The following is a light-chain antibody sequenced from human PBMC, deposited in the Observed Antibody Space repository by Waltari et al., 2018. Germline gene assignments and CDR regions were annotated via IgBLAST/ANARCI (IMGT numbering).Light chain of an antibody. V-gene: IGKV3-20*01. CDR2: GAS. CDR3: QHYVSLPLT. CDR1: QGVSRA. Sequence: EIVLTQSPGTLSLSPGERATLSCRASQGVSRALAWYQQNPGQAPRLLIYGASNRATGIPDRFSGSVSGTDFSLIISRLEPEDFAVYYCQHYVSLPLTFGQGTKVEIK. J-gene: IGKJ1*01.